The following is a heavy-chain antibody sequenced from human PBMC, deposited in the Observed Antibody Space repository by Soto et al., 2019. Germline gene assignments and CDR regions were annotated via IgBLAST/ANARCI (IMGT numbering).Heavy chain of an antibody. CDR3: ARRGYCSSTSCSRGWFDP. J-gene: IGHJ5*02. CDR1: GGTFSSYA. D-gene: IGHD2-2*01. Sequence: QVQLVQSGAEVKKPGSSVKVSCKASGGTFSSYAISWVRQAPGQGLEWMGGIIPIFGTANYAQKFQGRVTITADKSTSTAYMELSSLRSEDTAVYYCARRGYCSSTSCSRGWFDPWGQGTLVTVSS. CDR2: IIPIFGTA. V-gene: IGHV1-69*06.